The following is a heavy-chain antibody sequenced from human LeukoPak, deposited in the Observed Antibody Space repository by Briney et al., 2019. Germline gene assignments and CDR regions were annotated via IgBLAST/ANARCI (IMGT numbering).Heavy chain of an antibody. Sequence: GGSLRLSCAASGFTFSSYSMNWVRQAPGKALEWVSSISSSSSYIYYADSVKGRFTISRDNAKNSLYLQMNSLRAEDTAVYYCAREGDYGDYLFDYWGQGTLVTVSS. CDR2: ISSSSSYI. CDR1: GFTFSSYS. J-gene: IGHJ4*02. CDR3: AREGDYGDYLFDY. V-gene: IGHV3-21*01. D-gene: IGHD4-17*01.